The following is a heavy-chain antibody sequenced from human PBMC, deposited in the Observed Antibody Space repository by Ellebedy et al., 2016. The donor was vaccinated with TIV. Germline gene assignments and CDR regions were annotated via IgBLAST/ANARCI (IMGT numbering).Heavy chain of an antibody. CDR1: GGSISSYY. Sequence: SETLSLTCTVSGGSISSYYWSWIRQPPGKGLEWIGYIYYSGSTNYNPSLKSRVTISVDTSKNQFSLKLSSVTAADTAVYYCARAAIVVVPAAYFDYWGQGTLVTVSS. D-gene: IGHD2-2*01. V-gene: IGHV4-59*12. CDR3: ARAAIVVVPAAYFDY. CDR2: IYYSGST. J-gene: IGHJ4*02.